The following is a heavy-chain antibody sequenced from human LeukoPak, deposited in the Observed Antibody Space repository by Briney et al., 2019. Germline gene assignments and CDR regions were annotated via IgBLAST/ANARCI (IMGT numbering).Heavy chain of an antibody. CDR1: GGTFSSYA. Sequence: SVKVSCKASGGTFSSYAISWVRQAPGQGLEWMGGIIPIFGTANYAQKFQGRVTITTDESASTAYMELSSLRSEDTAVYYYASSGGAYYYYMDVWGKGTTVTVSS. V-gene: IGHV1-69*05. CDR3: ASSGGAYYYYMDV. J-gene: IGHJ6*03. D-gene: IGHD3-10*01. CDR2: IIPIFGTA.